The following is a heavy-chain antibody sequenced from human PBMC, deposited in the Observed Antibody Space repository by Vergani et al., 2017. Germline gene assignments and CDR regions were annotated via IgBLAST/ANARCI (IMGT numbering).Heavy chain of an antibody. CDR2: ISWNSGST. CDR1: GFTFDDYA. CDR3: AKEIVTKNLAGMAFDY. D-gene: IGHD4-11*01. Sequence: EVQLVESGGGLVQPGRSLRLSCAASGFTFDDYAMHWVRQAPGKGLEWVSGISWNSGSTGYADSVKGRFTISRDNAKNSLYLQMNSLRAEDTALYYCAKEIVTKNLAGMAFDYWGQGTLVTVSS. J-gene: IGHJ4*02. V-gene: IGHV3-9*01.